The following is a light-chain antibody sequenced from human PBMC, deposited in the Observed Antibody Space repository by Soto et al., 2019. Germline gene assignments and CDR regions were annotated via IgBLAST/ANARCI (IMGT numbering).Light chain of an antibody. CDR2: DVS. CDR3: SSFTASTTLV. V-gene: IGLV2-14*03. J-gene: IGLJ3*02. Sequence: QSVLTQPASVSGSPGQSITLSCAGSNSDIGAYNYVSWYQQHPGKAPKLIIFDVSNRPSGVSGRCSASKSGITGSLTISGCQAEYEADYYCSSFTASTTLVFGGGTQLTVL. CDR1: NSDIGAYNY.